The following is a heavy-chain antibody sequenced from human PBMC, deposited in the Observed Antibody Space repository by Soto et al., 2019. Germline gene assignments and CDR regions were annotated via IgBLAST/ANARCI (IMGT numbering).Heavy chain of an antibody. CDR3: ADEQGSDGAFDI. CDR1: GFTFSSYG. D-gene: IGHD6-25*01. CDR2: ISYDGSNK. J-gene: IGHJ3*02. V-gene: IGHV3-30*18. Sequence: PGGSLRLSCAASGFTFSSYGMHWVRQAPGKGLEWVAVISYDGSNKYYADSVKGRFTISRDNPKNTLYLQMNSLRAEDTAVYYCADEQGSDGAFDIWGQGTMVTVSS.